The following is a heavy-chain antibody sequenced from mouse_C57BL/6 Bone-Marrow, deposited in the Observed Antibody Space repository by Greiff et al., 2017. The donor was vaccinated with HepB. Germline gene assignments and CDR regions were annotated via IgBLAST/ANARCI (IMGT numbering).Heavy chain of an antibody. Sequence: EVKLVESGGGLVQPGGSMKLSCVASGFTFSNYWMNWVRQSPEKGLEWVAQIRLKSDNYATHYAESVKGRFTISRDDSKSSVYLQMNNLRAEDTGIYYCTGRTTVPFAYWGQGTLVTVSA. V-gene: IGHV6-3*01. J-gene: IGHJ3*01. D-gene: IGHD1-1*01. CDR1: GFTFSNYW. CDR2: IRLKSDNYAT. CDR3: TGRTTVPFAY.